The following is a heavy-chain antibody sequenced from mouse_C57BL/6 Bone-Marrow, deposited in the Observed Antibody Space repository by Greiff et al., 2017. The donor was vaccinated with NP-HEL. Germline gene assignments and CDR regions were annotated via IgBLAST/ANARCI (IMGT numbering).Heavy chain of an antibody. D-gene: IGHD2-4*01. V-gene: IGHV2-2*01. CDR3: ARNNDYDWFAY. J-gene: IGHJ3*01. CDR1: GFSLTSYG. Sequence: VQLVESGPGLVQPSQSLSITCTVSGFSLTSYGVHWVRQSPGKGLEWLGVIWSGGSTDYNAAFISRLSISKDNSKSQVFFKMNSLQADDTAIYYCARNNDYDWFAYWGQGTLVTVSA. CDR2: IWSGGST.